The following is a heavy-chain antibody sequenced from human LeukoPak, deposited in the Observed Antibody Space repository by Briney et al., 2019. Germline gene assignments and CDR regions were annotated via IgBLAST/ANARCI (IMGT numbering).Heavy chain of an antibody. CDR3: AKVIVWGSCPYYFDY. V-gene: IGHV3-30*02. J-gene: IGHJ4*02. CDR1: GFTFTTYG. D-gene: IGHD3-16*01. CDR2: IRYDGSNK. Sequence: GGTLRLSCSASGFTFTTYGMHWVRQAPGKGLEWVAFIRYDGSNKYYADSVKGRFTISRDNSKNTPYLQMNSLRAEDTAVYYCAKVIVWGSCPYYFDYWGQGTLVTVSS.